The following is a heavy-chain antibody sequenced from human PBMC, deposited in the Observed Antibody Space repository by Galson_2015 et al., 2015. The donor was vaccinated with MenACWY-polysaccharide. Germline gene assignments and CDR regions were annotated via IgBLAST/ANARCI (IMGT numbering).Heavy chain of an antibody. CDR2: ISSGGTI. Sequence: SLRLSCAASRFTFSSYSMNWVRQAPGKGLEWVSYISSGGTIYYADSVKGRFTISRDNAKNSLYLQMNSLRDDDTAVYYCARVLKGLVRATPDYWGQGTLVTVSS. D-gene: IGHD1-26*01. CDR3: ARVLKGLVRATPDY. CDR1: RFTFSSYS. V-gene: IGHV3-48*02. J-gene: IGHJ4*02.